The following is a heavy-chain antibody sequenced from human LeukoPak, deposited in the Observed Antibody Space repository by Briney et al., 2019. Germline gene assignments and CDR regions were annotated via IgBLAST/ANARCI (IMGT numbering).Heavy chain of an antibody. V-gene: IGHV3-23*01. J-gene: IGHJ6*02. CDR1: GFTFTISA. D-gene: IGHD6-13*01. CDR2: ISGSGDIT. Sequence: PGGSLRLSCAASGFTFTISAMSWVRQAPGKGLEWVSEISGSGDITYYPDSVKGRFTISRDNSKNTLYLQMNSLRAEDTAVYYCARYGSSRLYYYCYGMDVWGQGTTVTVSS. CDR3: ARYGSSRLYYYCYGMDV.